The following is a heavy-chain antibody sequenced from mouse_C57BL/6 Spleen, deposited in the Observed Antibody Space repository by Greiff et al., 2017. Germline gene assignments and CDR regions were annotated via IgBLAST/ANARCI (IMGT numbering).Heavy chain of an antibody. CDR1: GYTFTSYG. V-gene: IGHV1-81*01. Sequence: VKLMESGAELARPGASVKLSCKASGYTFTSYGISWVKQRTGQGLEWIGEIYPRSGNTYYNEKFKGKATLTADKSSSTAYMELRSLTSEDSAVYFCARLSPFAYWGQGTLVTVSA. CDR3: ARLSPFAY. CDR2: IYPRSGNT. J-gene: IGHJ3*01.